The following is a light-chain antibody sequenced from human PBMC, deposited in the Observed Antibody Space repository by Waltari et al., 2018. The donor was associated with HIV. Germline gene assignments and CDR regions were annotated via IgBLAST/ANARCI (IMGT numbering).Light chain of an antibody. CDR2: DVS. J-gene: IGLJ2*01. V-gene: IGLV2-14*03. CDR3: SSYTSSRTVV. Sequence: QSALPQPASAPASPRPSIPPPCPRARRPLRRYNYLSWYQPHPGKAPKLIIYDVSNRPSGVSNRFSGSKSGTTASLTISGLQAEDEADYYCSSYTSSRTVVFGGGTKLTVL. CDR1: RRPLRRYNY.